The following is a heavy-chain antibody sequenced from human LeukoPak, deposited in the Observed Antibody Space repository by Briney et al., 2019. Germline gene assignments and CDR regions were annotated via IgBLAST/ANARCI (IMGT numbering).Heavy chain of an antibody. CDR2: ISHDGSNE. Sequence: GGSLRLSCAASGFTFRSYAMHWVRQAPGKGLEWVAVISHDGSNEHYADSVKGRFTISRDNSKSAQYLQMNSLRAEDTAVYFCARDHLRSFDWGGLIDCWGPGTLVAVSS. D-gene: IGHD3-9*01. V-gene: IGHV3-30*04. CDR3: ARDHLRSFDWGGLIDC. CDR1: GFTFRSYA. J-gene: IGHJ4*02.